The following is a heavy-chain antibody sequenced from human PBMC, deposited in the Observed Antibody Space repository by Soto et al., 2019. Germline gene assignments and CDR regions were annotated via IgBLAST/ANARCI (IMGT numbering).Heavy chain of an antibody. D-gene: IGHD3-22*01. CDR2: ISSSSSYI. V-gene: IGHV3-21*01. J-gene: IGHJ4*02. CDR1: GFTFSSYS. Sequence: EVQLVESGGGLVKPGGSLRLSCAASGFTFSSYSMNWVRQAPGKGLEWVSSISSSSSYIYYADSVKGRFTISRDNAKNSLYLQMNSLRAEDTAVYYCARGEWDDSSGYYYPHFDYWGQGTLVTVSS. CDR3: ARGEWDDSSGYYYPHFDY.